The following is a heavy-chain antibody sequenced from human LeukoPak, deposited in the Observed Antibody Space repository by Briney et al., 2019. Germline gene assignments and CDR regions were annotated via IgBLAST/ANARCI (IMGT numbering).Heavy chain of an antibody. CDR3: ARGTGFYDSSGHYYWGYFDS. CDR2: IYYSGTT. CDR1: GGSISSHY. D-gene: IGHD3-22*01. Sequence: SETLSLTCTVSGGSISSHYWSWFRQTPGERPEWVAFIYYSGTTNYNPSLKGRVTISIDSSKNQFSLKLSSVTAADTAIYYCARGTGFYDSSGHYYWGYFDSWGQGTLVPVSS. V-gene: IGHV4-59*11. J-gene: IGHJ4*02.